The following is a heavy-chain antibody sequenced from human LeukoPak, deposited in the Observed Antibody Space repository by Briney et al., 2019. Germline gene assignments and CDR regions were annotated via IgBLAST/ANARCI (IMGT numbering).Heavy chain of an antibody. J-gene: IGHJ3*02. CDR3: AKIGVVIPLDAFDI. CDR2: ISSSSSYI. Sequence: GGSLRLSCAASGFTFSSYSMNWVRQAPGKGLEWVSSISSSSSYIYYADSVKGRFTISRDNAKNSLYLQMNSLRAEDTAVYYCAKIGVVIPLDAFDIWGQGTMVTVSS. CDR1: GFTFSSYS. V-gene: IGHV3-21*04. D-gene: IGHD3-3*01.